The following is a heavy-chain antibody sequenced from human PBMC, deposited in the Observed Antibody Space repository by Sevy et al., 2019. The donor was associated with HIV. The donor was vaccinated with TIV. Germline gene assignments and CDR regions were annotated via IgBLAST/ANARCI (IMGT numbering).Heavy chain of an antibody. CDR2: IYYSGST. Sequence: SETLSLTCTVSGGSISSYYWSWIRQPPGKGLEWIGYIYYSGSTNYNPSLKSRVTISVDTSKNQFSLKLSSVTAADTAVYYCVRVDDYYDSSGSIRPYYFDYWGQGTLVTVSS. V-gene: IGHV4-59*13. CDR3: VRVDDYYDSSGSIRPYYFDY. D-gene: IGHD3-22*01. J-gene: IGHJ4*02. CDR1: GGSISSYY.